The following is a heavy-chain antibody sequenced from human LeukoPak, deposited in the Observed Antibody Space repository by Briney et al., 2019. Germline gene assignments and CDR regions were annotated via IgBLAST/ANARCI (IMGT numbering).Heavy chain of an antibody. CDR2: IYTSGST. J-gene: IGHJ4*02. Sequence: PSETLSLTCTDSGGSISSGSYYWSWIRQPAGKGLEWIGRIYTSGSTNYNPSLKSRVTISVDTSKNQFSLKLSSVTAADTAVYYCARDSPTTSFDYWGQGTLVTVSS. CDR3: ARDSPTTSFDY. D-gene: IGHD1-26*01. CDR1: GGSISSGSYY. V-gene: IGHV4-61*02.